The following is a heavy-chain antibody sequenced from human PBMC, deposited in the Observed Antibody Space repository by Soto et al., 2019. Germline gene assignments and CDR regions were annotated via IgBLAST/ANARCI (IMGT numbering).Heavy chain of an antibody. Sequence: GGSLRLSCAASGFTFSSYAMSWVRRAPGKGLEWVSAISGSGGSTYYADSVKGRFTIPRDNSKNTLYLQMNSLRAEDTAVYYCAKDGRYDILTGFDYWGQGTLVTVSS. J-gene: IGHJ4*02. CDR3: AKDGRYDILTGFDY. V-gene: IGHV3-23*01. D-gene: IGHD3-9*01. CDR1: GFTFSSYA. CDR2: ISGSGGST.